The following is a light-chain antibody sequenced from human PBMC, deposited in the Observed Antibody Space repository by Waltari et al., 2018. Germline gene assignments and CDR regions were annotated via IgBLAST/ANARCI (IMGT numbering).Light chain of an antibody. CDR2: VAS. Sequence: DIQMTQSPSSLSASVGDRVTITCRASQSIARSLNWYQQKPGQAPKLLIYVASTLQSGVPSRFSGSGSGTDFTLTISSLQPEDFATYYCQSYNSALMYTFGQGTKLDIK. CDR3: QSYNSALMYT. CDR1: QSIARS. J-gene: IGKJ2*01. V-gene: IGKV1-39*01.